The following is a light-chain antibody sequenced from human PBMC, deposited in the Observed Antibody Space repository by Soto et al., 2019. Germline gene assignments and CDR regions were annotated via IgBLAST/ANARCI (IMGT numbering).Light chain of an antibody. CDR1: QSVGSD. CDR3: QQYGSSLT. V-gene: IGKV3-15*01. Sequence: EIVMTQSPATLSVSPGARATLSCRASQSVGSDLVWYRQKPGQAPRLLIYGASNRATGVPDRFSGSGSGTVFTLTISSLQSDDFAVYYCQQYGSSLTFGGGTKVEIK. CDR2: GAS. J-gene: IGKJ4*01.